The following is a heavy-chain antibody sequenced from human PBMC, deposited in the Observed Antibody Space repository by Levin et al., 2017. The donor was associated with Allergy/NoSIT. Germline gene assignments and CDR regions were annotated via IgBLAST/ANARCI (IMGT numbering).Heavy chain of an antibody. CDR3: SRSLDY. J-gene: IGHJ4*02. V-gene: IGHV3-7*04. Sequence: PGESLKISCAVSGFTLSSYWMDWVRQTPGKGLEWVANIKQDGSEKYYVDSVKGRFTISRDNAKNSMYLQMTSLRPEDTAVYFCSRSLDYWGQGTLVTVSS. CDR2: IKQDGSEK. CDR1: GFTLSSYW.